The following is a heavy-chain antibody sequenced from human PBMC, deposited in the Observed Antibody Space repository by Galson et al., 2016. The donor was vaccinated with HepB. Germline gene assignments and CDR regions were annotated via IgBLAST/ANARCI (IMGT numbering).Heavy chain of an antibody. CDR3: ARDQGFGEDN. CDR1: GYTFTTYY. CDR2: INPRGGST. D-gene: IGHD3-10*01. J-gene: IGHJ4*02. V-gene: IGHV1-46*01. Sequence: SVKVSCKASGYTFTTYYIHWVRQAPGQGLDWMGIINPRGGSTSNAQKFQGRVTMTWDTSTSTVYMELRSMGSEDTAIYYCARDQGFGEDNWGQGTLVTVSS.